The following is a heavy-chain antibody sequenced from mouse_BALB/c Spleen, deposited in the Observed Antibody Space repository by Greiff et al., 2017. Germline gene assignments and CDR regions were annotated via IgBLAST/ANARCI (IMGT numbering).Heavy chain of an antibody. J-gene: IGHJ3*01. V-gene: IGHV5-4*02. CDR1: GFTFSDYY. Sequence: EVKLVESGGGLVKPGGSLKLSCAASGFTFSDYYMYWVRQTPEKRLEWVATISDGGSYTYYPDSVKGRFTISRDNAKNNLYLQMSSLKSEDTAMYYCARDLLGRGRFAYWGQGTLVTVSA. D-gene: IGHD4-1*01. CDR2: ISDGGSYT. CDR3: ARDLLGRGRFAY.